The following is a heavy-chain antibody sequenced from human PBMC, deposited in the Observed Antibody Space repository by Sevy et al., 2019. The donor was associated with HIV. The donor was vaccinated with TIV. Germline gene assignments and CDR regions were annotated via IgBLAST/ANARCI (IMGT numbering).Heavy chain of an antibody. CDR2: IHFSGNT. Sequence: SETLPLTCTVSGGSISTYYWSWIRQPPGKGLEWIGYIHFSGNTNYNPSLKSRVTISLDTSKNQFSLKLSSVTVADTAVYYCARVGGYSSGWFEGIWGQGTLVTVSS. V-gene: IGHV4-59*01. D-gene: IGHD6-19*01. CDR3: ARVGGYSSGWFEGI. CDR1: GGSISTYY. J-gene: IGHJ4*02.